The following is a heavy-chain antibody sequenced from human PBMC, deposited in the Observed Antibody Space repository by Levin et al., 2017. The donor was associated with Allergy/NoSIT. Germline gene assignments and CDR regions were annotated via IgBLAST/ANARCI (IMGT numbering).Heavy chain of an antibody. D-gene: IGHD3-10*01. V-gene: IGHV3-15*01. Sequence: VGSLRLSCAASGFTFTNAWMTWVRQAPGKGLEWVGRIKSKTDGGTTDYAAPVKGRFTISRDDSKNTLYLQMNSLKTEDTAVYYCATVYFGDERLNYWGQGTLVTVSS. J-gene: IGHJ4*02. CDR2: IKSKTDGGTT. CDR3: ATVYFGDERLNY. CDR1: GFTFTNAW.